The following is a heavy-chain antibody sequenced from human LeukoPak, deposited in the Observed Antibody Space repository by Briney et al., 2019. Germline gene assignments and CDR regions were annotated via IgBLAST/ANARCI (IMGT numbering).Heavy chain of an antibody. CDR3: ARDGGWFDP. V-gene: IGHV3-7*03. CDR2: IKQDGSEK. CDR1: GFTFSSYW. D-gene: IGHD3-3*01. Sequence: GGSLRLSCAASGFTFSSYWMSWVRQAPGKGLEWVANIKQDGSEKYYVDSMKGRFTISWDNAKSSLYLQMNSLRAADTAVYYCARDGGWFDPWGQGTLVTVSS. J-gene: IGHJ5*02.